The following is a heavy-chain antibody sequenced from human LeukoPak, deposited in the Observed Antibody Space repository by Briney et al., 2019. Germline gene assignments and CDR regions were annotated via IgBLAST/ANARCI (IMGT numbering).Heavy chain of an antibody. D-gene: IGHD5-24*01. J-gene: IGHJ4*02. CDR2: ISGSGGSA. V-gene: IGHV3-23*01. CDR1: RFTFSSYA. CDR3: AKLGTWLQYPFDF. Sequence: PGGSLGLSCEASRFTFSSYAMGWVRQAPGKGLEWVSVISGSGGSAYYADSVKGRFTISRDNSKNTLYLQMNSLRAEDTAVYYCAKLGTWLQYPFDFWGQGTLVTVSS.